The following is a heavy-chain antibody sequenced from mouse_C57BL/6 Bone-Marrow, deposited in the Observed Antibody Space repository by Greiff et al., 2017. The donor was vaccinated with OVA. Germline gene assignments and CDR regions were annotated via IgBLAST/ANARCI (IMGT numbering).Heavy chain of an antibody. V-gene: IGHV1-81*01. CDR2: IYPRRGNT. Sequence: QVQLQQSGAELARPGASVKLSCKASGYTFTSYGISWVKQRTGQGLEWIGEIYPRRGNTYYNEKFKGKATLTADKSSSTAYMELRSLTSEDSAVYFCARWLLLWYFDVWGTGTTVTVSS. D-gene: IGHD2-3*01. J-gene: IGHJ1*03. CDR3: ARWLLLWYFDV. CDR1: GYTFTSYG.